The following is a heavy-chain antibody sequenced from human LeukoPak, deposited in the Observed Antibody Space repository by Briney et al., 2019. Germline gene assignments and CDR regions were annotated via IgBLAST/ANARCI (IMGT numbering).Heavy chain of an antibody. V-gene: IGHV3-48*03. CDR1: GFTFSSYE. CDR3: ARGVYDSSPLNYYMDV. J-gene: IGHJ6*03. D-gene: IGHD3-22*01. CDR2: ISSSGTTI. Sequence: GGSLRLSCAASGFTFSSYEVNWVRQAPGKGLEWVSYISSSGTTIYYAYSVKGRFTMSRDNAKNSLYLQMNSLRAEDTAVYYCARGVYDSSPLNYYMDVWGKGTTVTVSS.